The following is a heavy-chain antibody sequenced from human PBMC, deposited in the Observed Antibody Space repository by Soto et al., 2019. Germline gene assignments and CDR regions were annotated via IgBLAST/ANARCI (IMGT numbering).Heavy chain of an antibody. CDR2: INPDGSKT. V-gene: IGHV3-74*01. D-gene: IGHD1-1*01. J-gene: IGHJ4*02. CDR1: GFTFSGNW. Sequence: EVQVVESGGGLVEPGGSLRLSCAASGFTFSGNWMHWVRQAPGKGLLWVSRINPDGSKTDYADSVKGRFTISRDNAKNTLYLQMNSLRAEDTAVYYCAGGISNDNAYWGQGTRVTVSS. CDR3: AGGISNDNAY.